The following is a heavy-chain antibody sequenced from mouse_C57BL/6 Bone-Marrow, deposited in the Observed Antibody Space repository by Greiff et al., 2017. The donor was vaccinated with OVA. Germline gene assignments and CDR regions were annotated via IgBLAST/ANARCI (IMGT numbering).Heavy chain of an antibody. CDR2: IYPRDGST. D-gene: IGHD2-4*01. J-gene: IGHJ4*01. Sequence: VQLQQSGPELVKPGASVKLSCKASGYTFTSYDINWVKQRPGPGLEGNGWIYPRDGSTKYNEKFKGKATLTVDTSSSTAYMELHSLTSEDSAVYFCAILYYDYPMDYWGQGTSVTVSS. V-gene: IGHV1-85*01. CDR3: AILYYDYPMDY. CDR1: GYTFTSYD.